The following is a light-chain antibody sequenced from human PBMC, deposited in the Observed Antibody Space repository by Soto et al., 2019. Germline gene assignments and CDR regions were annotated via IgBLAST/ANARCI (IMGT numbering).Light chain of an antibody. V-gene: IGKV1-5*03. Sequence: DIQMTQSPSTLSASVGDRVTITCRASQSISSWLAWYQQKPGKAPKLLIYKASSLESGVPSRFSGSGSGTEFTLSISSRQPDDSATYYCQQYNSPWTFGQGTKVEIK. CDR2: KAS. J-gene: IGKJ1*01. CDR1: QSISSW. CDR3: QQYNSPWT.